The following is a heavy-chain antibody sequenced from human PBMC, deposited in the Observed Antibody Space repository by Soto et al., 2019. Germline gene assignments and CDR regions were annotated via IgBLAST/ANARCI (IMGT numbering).Heavy chain of an antibody. CDR3: APHGSYCFDY. D-gene: IGHD1-26*01. CDR1: GYSFTSYW. CDR2: IYPGDSDT. V-gene: IGHV5-51*01. J-gene: IGHJ4*02. Sequence: PGESLKISCKGSGYSFTSYWIGWVRQMPGKGLEWMGIIYPGDSDTRYSPSFQGQVTISXXXXXXTXYXQXXXLKAXDTAMYYCAPHGSYCFDYWGQGILVTVSS.